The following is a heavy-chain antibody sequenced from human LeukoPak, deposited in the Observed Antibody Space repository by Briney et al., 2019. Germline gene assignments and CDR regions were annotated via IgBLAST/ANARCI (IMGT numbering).Heavy chain of an antibody. CDR1: GGSISSGSYY. CDR3: ARYSSSPDY. Sequence: SETLSLTCTVSGGSISSGSYYWSWIRQPAGKGLEWIGRIYTSGSTNYNPSLKSRVTISVDTSKNQFSLKLSSVTAADTAVYYCARYSSSPDYWGQGTLVTVSS. CDR2: IYTSGST. V-gene: IGHV4-61*02. J-gene: IGHJ4*02. D-gene: IGHD6-6*01.